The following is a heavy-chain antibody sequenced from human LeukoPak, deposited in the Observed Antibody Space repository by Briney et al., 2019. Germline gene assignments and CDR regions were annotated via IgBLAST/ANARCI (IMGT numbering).Heavy chain of an antibody. Sequence: PSETLSLTCTVSGGSISSYDWSWIRQPAGKGLEWIGRIYTSGSTNYNPSLKGRVTMSVDTSKNQFSLKLSSVTAADTAVYYCARDSVRGSAGVNDAFDIWGQGTMVTVSS. CDR2: IYTSGST. CDR3: ARDSVRGSAGVNDAFDI. CDR1: GGSISSYD. V-gene: IGHV4-4*07. J-gene: IGHJ3*02. D-gene: IGHD3-10*01.